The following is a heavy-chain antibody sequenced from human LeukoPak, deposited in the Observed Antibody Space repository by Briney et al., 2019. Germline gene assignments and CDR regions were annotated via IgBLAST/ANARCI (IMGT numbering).Heavy chain of an antibody. CDR1: GFTVSSNY. J-gene: IGHJ4*02. Sequence: GGSLRLSCAASGFTVSSNYMSWVRQAPGKGLEWVSVIYSGGSTYYADSVKGRFTISRDNSKNTLYLQMNSLRAEDTAVYYCARDSVGAGYFDYWGQGTLVTVSS. V-gene: IGHV3-53*01. CDR3: ARDSVGAGYFDY. CDR2: IYSGGST. D-gene: IGHD1-26*01.